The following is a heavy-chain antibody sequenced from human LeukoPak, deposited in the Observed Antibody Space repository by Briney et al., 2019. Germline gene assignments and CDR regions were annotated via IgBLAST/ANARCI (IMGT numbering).Heavy chain of an antibody. CDR1: GFTVSSNY. J-gene: IGHJ4*02. Sequence: GGSLRLSCAASGFTVSSNYMSWVRQAPGKGLEWVSVIYSGGSTYYADSVKGRFTISRDNSKNTLYLQMNSLRAEDTAVYYCARDSVGAGYFDYWGQGTLVTVSS. V-gene: IGHV3-53*01. CDR3: ARDSVGAGYFDY. CDR2: IYSGGST. D-gene: IGHD1-26*01.